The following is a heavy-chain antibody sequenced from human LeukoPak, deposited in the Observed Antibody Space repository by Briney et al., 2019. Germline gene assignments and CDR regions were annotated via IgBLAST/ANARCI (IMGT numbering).Heavy chain of an antibody. J-gene: IGHJ4*02. CDR1: EFTFSSYN. CDR3: AREMFWSGYFSNLHFDY. D-gene: IGHD3-3*01. V-gene: IGHV3-21*01. CDR2: ISSSSAYI. Sequence: GGSLRLSCAASEFTFSSYNMSWVRQAPGKGLEWVSSISSSSAYIYYADSVKGRFTISRDNAKNSLYLQMNSLRAEDTAVYYCAREMFWSGYFSNLHFDYWGQGALVTVSS.